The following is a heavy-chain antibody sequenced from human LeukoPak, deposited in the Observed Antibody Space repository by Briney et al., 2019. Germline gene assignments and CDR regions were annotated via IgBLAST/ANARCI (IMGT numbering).Heavy chain of an antibody. D-gene: IGHD2-21*02. CDR1: GFTFDDYA. J-gene: IGHJ1*01. Sequence: GGSLRLSCAASGFTFDDYAMHWVRQVPGKGLHWVSLISGGTDDTYYADSVKGRFIISRDNSKSSLYLQMNSLRPEDTAFYYCAKDLTGSAEVVTHWGQGTLVIVSS. V-gene: IGHV3-43*02. CDR3: AKDLTGSAEVVTH. CDR2: ISGGTDDT.